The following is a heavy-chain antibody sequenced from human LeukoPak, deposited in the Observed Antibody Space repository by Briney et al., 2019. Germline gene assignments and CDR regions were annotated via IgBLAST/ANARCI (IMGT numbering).Heavy chain of an antibody. Sequence: PGGSLRLSCAASGFTVSTNYMSWVRQAPGKRLEWVSVIYSDGNTYYADSVKGRFTISRHSYKNTLYLQMNSLRAEDTAVYYCARDRRAAAGTERTKYYYYYYAMDVWGQGTTVTVSS. CDR2: IYSDGNT. CDR3: ARDRRAAAGTERTKYYYYYYAMDV. CDR1: GFTVSTNY. D-gene: IGHD6-13*01. J-gene: IGHJ6*02. V-gene: IGHV3-53*04.